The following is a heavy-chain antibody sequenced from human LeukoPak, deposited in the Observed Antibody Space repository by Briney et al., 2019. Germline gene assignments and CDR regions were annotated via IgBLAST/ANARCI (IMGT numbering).Heavy chain of an antibody. CDR1: GYSISSGYY. J-gene: IGHJ1*01. D-gene: IGHD3-22*01. CDR3: AKWLLLGQYFQH. Sequence: PSETLSLTCTVSGYSISSGYYWGWIRQPPGKGLEWIGSIYHSGSTYYNPSLKSRVTISVDTSKNQFSLKLSSVTAADTAVYYCAKWLLLGQYFQHWGQGTLVTVSS. CDR2: IYHSGST. V-gene: IGHV4-38-2*02.